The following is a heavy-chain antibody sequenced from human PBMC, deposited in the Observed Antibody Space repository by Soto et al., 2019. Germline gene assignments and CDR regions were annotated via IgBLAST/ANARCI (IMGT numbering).Heavy chain of an antibody. CDR3: ARAVYCTTANCWDDFHYYNIDV. Sequence: XETLSLTCFVSGDSINNTYWWSWVRQAPEKGLEWIGEIYHTGGRIYMPSLRGRITLSVDTSKNQFSLKLTSVTAADTAVYYCARAVYCTTANCWDDFHYYNIDVWGQGTAVTVSS. CDR2: IYHTGGR. D-gene: IGHD2-2*01. V-gene: IGHV4-4*02. J-gene: IGHJ6*02. CDR1: GDSINNTYW.